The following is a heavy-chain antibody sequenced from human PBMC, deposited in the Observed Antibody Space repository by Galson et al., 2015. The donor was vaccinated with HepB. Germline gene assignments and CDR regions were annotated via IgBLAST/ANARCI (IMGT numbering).Heavy chain of an antibody. D-gene: IGHD2-2*01. J-gene: IGHJ4*02. V-gene: IGHV3-30-3*01. CDR3: ARDGGGVVPAAIGYYFDY. Sequence: SLRLSCAASGFTFSSYAMHWVRQAPGKGLERVAVISYDGSNKYYADSVKGRFTISRDNSKNTLYLQMNSLRAEDTAVYYCARDGGGVVPAAIGYYFDYWGQGTLVTVSS. CDR2: ISYDGSNK. CDR1: GFTFSSYA.